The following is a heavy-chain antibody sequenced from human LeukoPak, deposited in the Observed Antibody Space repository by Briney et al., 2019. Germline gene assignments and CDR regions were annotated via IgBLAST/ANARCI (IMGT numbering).Heavy chain of an antibody. CDR2: INSDGSST. CDR3: VRQYSYDSSGYYPWDY. J-gene: IGHJ4*02. D-gene: IGHD3-22*01. V-gene: IGHV3-74*01. Sequence: GGSLRLSCAASGFTFSSYWMHWVRQAPGKGLVWVSRINSDGSSTTYADSVKGRFTISRDNAKNTLYLQMNSLRAEDTAMYYCVRQYSYDSSGYYPWDYWGQGTLVTVPS. CDR1: GFTFSSYW.